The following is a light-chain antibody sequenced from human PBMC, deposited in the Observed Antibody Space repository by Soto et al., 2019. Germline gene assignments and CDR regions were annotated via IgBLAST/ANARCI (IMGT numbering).Light chain of an antibody. CDR1: SSNIGAGYD. J-gene: IGLJ1*01. Sequence: SVLTEPPSVSWAPGQRVPISCTGSSSNIGAGYDVHWYQQLPGTAPKLLIYGHTNRPSGVPDRFSGSKSGTSASLAITGLQAEDEADYYCQSHDSSLSTYVFGTGTKVTV. CDR3: QSHDSSLSTYV. V-gene: IGLV1-40*01. CDR2: GHT.